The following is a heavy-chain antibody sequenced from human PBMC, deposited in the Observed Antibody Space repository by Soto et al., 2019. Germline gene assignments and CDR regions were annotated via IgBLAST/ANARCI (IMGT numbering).Heavy chain of an antibody. D-gene: IGHD3-9*01. J-gene: IGHJ4*02. CDR3: ARTTSFDWLLLTPGLYPYYFDY. V-gene: IGHV4-61*08. CDR2: IYYSGST. CDR1: GGSISSGDYY. Sequence: SETLSLTCTVSGGSISSGDYYWSWIRQPPGKGLEWIGYIYYSGSTNYNPSLKSRVTISVDTSKNQFSLKLSSVTAADTAVYYCARTTSFDWLLLTPGLYPYYFDYWGQGTLVTVSS.